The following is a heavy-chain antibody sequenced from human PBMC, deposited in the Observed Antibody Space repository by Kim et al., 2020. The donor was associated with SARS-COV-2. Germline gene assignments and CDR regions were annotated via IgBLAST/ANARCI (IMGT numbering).Heavy chain of an antibody. CDR2: T. CDR3: ARGFRGSSSGDS. V-gene: IGHV4-34*01. Sequence: TSYNPSLRSRVTRAVDTAKNQFSLKRNSVTAADTAVYYCARGFRGSSSGDSWGQGTLVTVSS. J-gene: IGHJ4*02. D-gene: IGHD6-6*01.